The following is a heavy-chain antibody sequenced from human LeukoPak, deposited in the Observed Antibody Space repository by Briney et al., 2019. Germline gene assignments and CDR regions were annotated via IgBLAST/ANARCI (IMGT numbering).Heavy chain of an antibody. CDR3: AKSRNFYYYFMEV. CDR1: GFTFSSYG. Sequence: EGSLRLSCAASGFTFSSYGMHWVRQAPGKGLEWVAVISYDGSNKYYADSVKGRFTISRDNSKNTLYLQMNTLRVEDTALYYCAKSRNFYYYFMEVSGRGTKVTISS. J-gene: IGHJ6*03. CDR2: ISYDGSNK. V-gene: IGHV3-30*18.